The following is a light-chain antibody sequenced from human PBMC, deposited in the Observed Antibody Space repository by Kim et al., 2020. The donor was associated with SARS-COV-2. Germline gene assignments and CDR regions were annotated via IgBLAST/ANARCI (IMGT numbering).Light chain of an antibody. CDR2: DVS. J-gene: IGLJ3*02. CDR1: SNNY. V-gene: IGLV2-14*03. CDR3: STYISSSTRV. Sequence: VSGSPGQSITISCTGASNNYVSWYQQHPGKAPKLIIFDVSNRPSGVSSRFSGSKSGNTASLSISGLQAEDEADYHCSTYISSSTRVFGGGTKVTVL.